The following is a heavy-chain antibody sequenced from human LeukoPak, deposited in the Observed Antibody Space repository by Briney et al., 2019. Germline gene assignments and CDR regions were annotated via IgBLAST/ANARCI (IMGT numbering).Heavy chain of an antibody. CDR3: ENPTRGSRSFLIDF. D-gene: IGHD1-26*01. J-gene: IGHJ4*02. CDR2: IWNDGSDK. CDR1: GFTFSSYG. V-gene: IGHV3-33*06. Sequence: PGGSLRLSCAAAGFTFSSYGMHWARQAPGKGLEGVAVIWNDGSDKYYADSVKGRFTISRDNSKNTLYLQMNSLRAEDTAVYYCENPTRGSRSFLIDFWGQGTMVTVSS.